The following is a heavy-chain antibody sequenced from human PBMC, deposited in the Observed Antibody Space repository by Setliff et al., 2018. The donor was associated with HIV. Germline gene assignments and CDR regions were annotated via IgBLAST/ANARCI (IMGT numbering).Heavy chain of an antibody. CDR3: ARDVYFTFSGEVIRHYLDV. J-gene: IGHJ6*03. V-gene: IGHV1-8*01. CDR1: GYTFTSYD. D-gene: IGHD3-3*01. Sequence: VASVKVSCKSSGYTFTSYDIYWVRQATGQGLAWMGWMNPNSGNTGYAQKFQGRVTMTRNTSISTAYMELSSLRSEDTAVYYCARDVYFTFSGEVIRHYLDVWGKGTTVTVS. CDR2: MNPNSGNT.